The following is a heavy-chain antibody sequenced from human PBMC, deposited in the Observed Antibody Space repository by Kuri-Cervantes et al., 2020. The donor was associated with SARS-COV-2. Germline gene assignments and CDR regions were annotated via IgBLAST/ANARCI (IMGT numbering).Heavy chain of an antibody. Sequence: GGSLRLSCAASGFTVSSNYMSWVRQAPGKGLEWVSSISSSSSYIYYADSVKGRFTISRDNAKNSLYMQMNSLRAEDTAVYYCAREWTLPYSPNWFDPWGQGTLVTVSS. J-gene: IGHJ5*02. CDR2: ISSSSSYI. D-gene: IGHD6-13*01. CDR1: GFTVSSNY. CDR3: AREWTLPYSPNWFDP. V-gene: IGHV3-21*01.